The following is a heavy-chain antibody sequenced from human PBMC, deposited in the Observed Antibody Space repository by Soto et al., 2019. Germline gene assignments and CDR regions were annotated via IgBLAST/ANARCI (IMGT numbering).Heavy chain of an antibody. V-gene: IGHV1-69*13. CDR2: IIPIFGTA. J-gene: IGHJ6*02. CDR3: ARDLRGSGSYGYYYGMDV. Sequence: ASVKVSCKASGGTFSSYAISWVLQAPGEGLEWMGGIIPIFGTANYAQKFQGRVTITADESTSTAYMELSSLRSEDTAVYYCARDLRGSGSYGYYYGMDVWGQGTTVTVSS. D-gene: IGHD3-10*01. CDR1: GGTFSSYA.